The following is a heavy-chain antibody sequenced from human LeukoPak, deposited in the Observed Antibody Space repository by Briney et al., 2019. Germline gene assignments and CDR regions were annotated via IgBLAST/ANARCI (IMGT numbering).Heavy chain of an antibody. V-gene: IGHV3-21*01. Sequence: GSLRLSCAASGFTFSIYAMSWVRQAPGKGLQWVSSITSRGESTWYVDSVKGRFTISRDNAKNSLYLQMNSLRAEDTAVYYCARGPRARGITGTLRGHYYYYYMDVWGKGTTVTVSS. J-gene: IGHJ6*03. D-gene: IGHD1-20*01. CDR1: GFTFSIYA. CDR2: ITSRGEST. CDR3: ARGPRARGITGTLRGHYYYYYMDV.